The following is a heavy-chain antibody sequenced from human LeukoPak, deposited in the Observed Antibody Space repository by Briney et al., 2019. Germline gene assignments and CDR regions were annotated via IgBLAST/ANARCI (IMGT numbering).Heavy chain of an antibody. J-gene: IGHJ5*02. V-gene: IGHV3-30*02. CDR2: IRYDGSNK. D-gene: IGHD2-2*01. Sequence: GGSLRLSCAASGFTFSSYGMHWVRQAPGKGLEWVAFIRYDGSNKYYADSVKGRFTISRDNSKNTLYLQMNSLRAEDTAVYYCAKSLWIVGVPAGLRFDPWGQGTLVTVSS. CDR3: AKSLWIVGVPAGLRFDP. CDR1: GFTFSSYG.